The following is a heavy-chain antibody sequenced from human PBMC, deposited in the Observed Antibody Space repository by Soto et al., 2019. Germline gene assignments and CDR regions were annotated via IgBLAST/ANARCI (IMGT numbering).Heavy chain of an antibody. CDR2: IIPIFGTA. Sequence: QVQLVQSGAEVKKPGSSVKVSCKASGVTFSSYAISWVRQAPGQGLEWMGGIIPIFGTANYAQKFQGRVTITADESTSTAYMELSSLRSEDTAVYYCARADVDTAMVTNILFDYWGQGTLVTVSS. V-gene: IGHV1-69*12. CDR3: ARADVDTAMVTNILFDY. J-gene: IGHJ4*02. D-gene: IGHD5-18*01. CDR1: GVTFSSYA.